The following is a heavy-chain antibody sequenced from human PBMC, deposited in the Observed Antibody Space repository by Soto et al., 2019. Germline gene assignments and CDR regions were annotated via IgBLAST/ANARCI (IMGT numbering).Heavy chain of an antibody. CDR3: ASGIAAAGIVGFDY. J-gene: IGHJ4*02. Sequence: ASVKVSCKASGYTFTGYYMHWVRQALGQGLEWMGWINPNSGGTNYAQKFQGRVTITADESTSTAYMELSSLRSEDTAVYYCASGIAAAGIVGFDYWGQGTLVTVSS. CDR2: INPNSGGT. D-gene: IGHD6-13*01. CDR1: GYTFTGYY. V-gene: IGHV1-2*02.